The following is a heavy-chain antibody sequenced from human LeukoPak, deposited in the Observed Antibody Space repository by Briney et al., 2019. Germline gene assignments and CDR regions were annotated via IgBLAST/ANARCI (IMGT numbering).Heavy chain of an antibody. D-gene: IGHD3-22*01. V-gene: IGHV4-39*01. CDR2: IYYSGST. Sequence: PSETLSLTCTVSGGSISSSSYYWGWIRQPPGKGLEWIGSIYYSGSTYYNPPLKSRVTISVDTSKNQFSLKLSSVTAADTAVYYCARHSTLRGYYYDSSGYPLDAFDIWGQGTMDTVSS. CDR1: GGSISSSSYY. CDR3: ARHSTLRGYYYDSSGYPLDAFDI. J-gene: IGHJ3*02.